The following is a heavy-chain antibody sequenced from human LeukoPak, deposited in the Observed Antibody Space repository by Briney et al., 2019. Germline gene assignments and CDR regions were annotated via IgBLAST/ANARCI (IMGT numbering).Heavy chain of an antibody. V-gene: IGHV1-69*13. CDR1: GGTFSSYA. CDR2: IIPIFGTA. CDR3: ATGPAQRFDP. D-gene: IGHD1-14*01. J-gene: IGHJ5*02. Sequence: AVKVSCKASGGTFSSYAISWVRQAPGEGVEWMGGIIPIFGTANYAQKFQGRVTITADESTSTAYMELSSLRSEDTAVYYCATGPAQRFDPWGQGTLVTVSS.